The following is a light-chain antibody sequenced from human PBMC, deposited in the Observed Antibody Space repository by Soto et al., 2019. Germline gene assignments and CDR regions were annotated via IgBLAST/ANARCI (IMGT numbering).Light chain of an antibody. CDR1: SSDVGEYDY. V-gene: IGLV2-11*01. Sequence: SVLTQPRSVSGSPGQSVTISCTGTSSDVGEYDYVSWYQHHPGKAPKLMIYDVSQRPSGVPDRFSGSKSGNTASLTISGLQAEDEAHYYCCSYAGSRVFGGGTKLTVL. J-gene: IGLJ3*02. CDR2: DVS. CDR3: CSYAGSRV.